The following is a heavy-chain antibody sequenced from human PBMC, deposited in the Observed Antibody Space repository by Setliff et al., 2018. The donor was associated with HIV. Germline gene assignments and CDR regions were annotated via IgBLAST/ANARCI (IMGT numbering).Heavy chain of an antibody. CDR2: INAGNGNT. D-gene: IGHD6-13*01. J-gene: IGHJ5*02. CDR1: GYTFTSYA. CDR3: ARGYSIALGWFDP. V-gene: IGHV1-3*01. Sequence: ASVKVSCKASGYTFTSYAMHWVRLAPGQRLEWMGWINAGNGNTKYSPKFQGRVTITRDTSASTAYMELSSLRSEDTAVYYCARGYSIALGWFDPWGQGTLVTVSS.